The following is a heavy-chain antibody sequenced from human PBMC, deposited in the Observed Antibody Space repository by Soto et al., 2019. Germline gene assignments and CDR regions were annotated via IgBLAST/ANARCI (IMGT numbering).Heavy chain of an antibody. J-gene: IGHJ5*02. V-gene: IGHV4-31*03. D-gene: IGHD3-22*01. CDR1: GGSINTGGYY. CDR2: IFYTGTA. CDR3: ARRLDDTHETFFNWFDP. Sequence: QVQLQESGPGLVKPSQTLSLTCTVSGGSINTGGYYWGWIRHLPGEGLEWIGHIFYTGTAYYNPSLRSRVTVSIDTSANQFSLHMYSVTAADTAMYYCARRLDDTHETFFNWFDPWGQGILVTVSS.